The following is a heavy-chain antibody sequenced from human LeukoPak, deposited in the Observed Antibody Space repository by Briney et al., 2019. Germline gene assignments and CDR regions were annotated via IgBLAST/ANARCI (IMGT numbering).Heavy chain of an antibody. CDR3: ARVPSRVRGGYTRNYYYGMGV. Sequence: GASVKVSCKASGYTFTSYDINWVRQATGQGLEWMGWMNPNSGNTGYAQKFQGRVTMTRNTSISTAYMELSSLRSEDTAVYYCARVPSRVRGGYTRNYYYGMGVWGQGTTVTVSS. CDR1: GYTFTSYD. D-gene: IGHD3-10*01. CDR2: MNPNSGNT. V-gene: IGHV1-8*01. J-gene: IGHJ6*02.